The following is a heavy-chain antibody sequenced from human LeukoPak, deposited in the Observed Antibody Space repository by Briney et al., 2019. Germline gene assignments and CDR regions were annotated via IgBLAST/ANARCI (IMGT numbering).Heavy chain of an antibody. Sequence: PSETLSLTCTVSGGSISSHYWSWIRHPPGKGLEGIAYIYYTGTSNYNPSLKSRVTISVDTSKNQISLRLSSVTAADTAVYYCARQGIDAFDIWGQRTLVTVSS. V-gene: IGHV4-59*08. CDR1: GGSISSHY. CDR2: IYYTGTS. CDR3: ARQGIDAFDI. J-gene: IGHJ3*02.